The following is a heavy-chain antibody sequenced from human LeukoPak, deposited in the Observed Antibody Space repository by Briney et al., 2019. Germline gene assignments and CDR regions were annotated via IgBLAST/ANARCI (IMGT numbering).Heavy chain of an antibody. J-gene: IGHJ4*02. Sequence: GGSLRLSCAASGFTFSSYGVHWVRQAPGKGLEWVAVMYYDGISKYYADSVKGRFTISRDNSNNTLFLQMNSLRVEDAAVYYCARDYYCSGGSCLYFDYWGQGTLVTVSS. CDR2: MYYDGISK. V-gene: IGHV3-33*01. CDR3: ARDYYCSGGSCLYFDY. CDR1: GFTFSSYG. D-gene: IGHD2-15*01.